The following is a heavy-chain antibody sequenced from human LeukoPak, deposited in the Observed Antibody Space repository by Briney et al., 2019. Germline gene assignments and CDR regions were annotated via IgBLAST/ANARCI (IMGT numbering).Heavy chain of an antibody. J-gene: IGHJ6*02. Sequence: GESLKISCKASGYTFTSYYMHWVRQAPGQGLEWMGIINPSGGSTSYAQKFQGRVTMTRDTSTSTVYMELSSLRSEDTAVYYCARFTVRDYGDYQYYYYGMDVWGQGTTVTVSS. D-gene: IGHD4-17*01. CDR3: ARFTVRDYGDYQYYYYGMDV. V-gene: IGHV1-46*01. CDR1: GYTFTSYY. CDR2: INPSGGST.